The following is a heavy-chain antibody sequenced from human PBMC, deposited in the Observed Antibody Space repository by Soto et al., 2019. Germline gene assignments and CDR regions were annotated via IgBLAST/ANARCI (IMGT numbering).Heavy chain of an antibody. V-gene: IGHV3-33*01. CDR3: ARDSATWSSPPVGMDV. J-gene: IGHJ6*02. D-gene: IGHD1-26*01. Sequence: QVQLVESGGGVVQPGRSLRLSCAASGFTFSSYGMHWVRQAPGKGLEWVAVIWYDGSNKYYADSVKGRFTISRDNSKNTLYLQMNSLRAEDTAVYYCARDSATWSSPPVGMDVWGQGTTVTVSS. CDR1: GFTFSSYG. CDR2: IWYDGSNK.